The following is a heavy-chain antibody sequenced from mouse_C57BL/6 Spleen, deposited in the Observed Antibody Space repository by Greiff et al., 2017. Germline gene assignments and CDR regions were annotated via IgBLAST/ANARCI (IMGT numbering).Heavy chain of an antibody. J-gene: IGHJ2*01. V-gene: IGHV1-81*01. CDR3: ARDYYGSSGGYYFDY. CDR2: IYPRSGNT. CDR1: GYTFTSYG. Sequence: QVQLQQSGAELARPGASVKLSCKASGYTFTSYGISWVKQRTGQGLEWIGEIYPRSGNTYYNEKFKGKATLTADKSSSTAYMELRSLTSEDSAVYFGARDYYGSSGGYYFDYWGQGTTLTVSS. D-gene: IGHD1-1*01.